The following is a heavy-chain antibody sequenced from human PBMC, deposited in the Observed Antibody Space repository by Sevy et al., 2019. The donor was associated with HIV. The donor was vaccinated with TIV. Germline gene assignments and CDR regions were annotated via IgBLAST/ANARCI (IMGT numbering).Heavy chain of an antibody. Sequence: GGSLRLSCAASGFTVSSDYMTWVRQAPGKGLEWVSVIYSRGTTYYADSVQGRLTMSRDNSKNTVYLQMNSLRAEDTAVYFCARESSSTWQAGYYGMAVWGQGTTVTVSS. CDR3: ARESSSTWQAGYYGMAV. CDR1: GFTVSSDY. J-gene: IGHJ6*02. D-gene: IGHD6-13*01. V-gene: IGHV3-66*01. CDR2: IYSRGTT.